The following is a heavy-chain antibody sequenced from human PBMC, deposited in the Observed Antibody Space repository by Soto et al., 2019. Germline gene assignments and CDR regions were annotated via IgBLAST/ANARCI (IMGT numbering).Heavy chain of an antibody. CDR3: AREDRIAAAGNYYYYGMDV. D-gene: IGHD6-13*01. V-gene: IGHV1-18*01. Sequence: ASVKVSCKASGYTFTSYGISWVRQAPGQGLEWMGWISAYNGNTNYAQKLQGRVTMTTDTSTSTAYMELRSLRSDDTAVYYCAREDRIAAAGNYYYYGMDVWGQGTTVTVSS. CDR1: GYTFTSYG. J-gene: IGHJ6*02. CDR2: ISAYNGNT.